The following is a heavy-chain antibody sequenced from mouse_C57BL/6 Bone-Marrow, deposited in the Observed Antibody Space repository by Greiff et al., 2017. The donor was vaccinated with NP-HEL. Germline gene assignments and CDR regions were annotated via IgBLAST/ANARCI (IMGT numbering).Heavy chain of an antibody. CDR3: AGATVVANYAMDY. J-gene: IGHJ4*01. V-gene: IGHV14-3*01. CDR1: GFNIKNTY. CDR2: IDPANGNT. Sequence: VQLHQSVAELVRPGASVKLSCTASGFNIKNTYMHWVKQRPEQGLEWIGRIDPANGNTKYAPKFQGKATITADTSSNTAYLQLSSLTSEDTAIYYCAGATVVANYAMDYWGQGTSVTVSS. D-gene: IGHD1-1*01.